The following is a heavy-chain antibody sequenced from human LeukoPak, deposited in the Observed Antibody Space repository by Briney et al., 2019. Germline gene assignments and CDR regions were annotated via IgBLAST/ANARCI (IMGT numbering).Heavy chain of an antibody. CDR1: GGSISSYY. CDR2: IYYSGST. CDR3: ARKWATGDSDY. Sequence: SETLSLTCTVSGGSISSYYWSWIRQPPGKGLEWIGYIYYSGSTNYNPSLKSRVTISVDTSKNQFSLKLSSVTAADTAVYYCARKWATGDSDYWGQGTLVTVSS. J-gene: IGHJ4*02. D-gene: IGHD4-17*01. V-gene: IGHV4-59*12.